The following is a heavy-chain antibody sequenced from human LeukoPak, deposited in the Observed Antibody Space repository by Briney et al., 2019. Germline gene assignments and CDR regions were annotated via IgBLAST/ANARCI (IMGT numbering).Heavy chain of an antibody. CDR1: GDSVSSNSAA. J-gene: IGHJ6*02. V-gene: IGHV6-1*01. CDR2: TYYRSKWYN. Sequence: SQTLSLTCAISGDSVSSNSAAWNWIRQSPSRGLEWLGRTYYRSKWYNDYAVSVKSRITINPDTSKNQFSLQLNSVTPEDTAVYYCARVDHGSGSYYNEEGLYYYYYGMDVWGQGTTVTVSS. D-gene: IGHD3-10*01. CDR3: ARVDHGSGSYYNEEGLYYYYYGMDV.